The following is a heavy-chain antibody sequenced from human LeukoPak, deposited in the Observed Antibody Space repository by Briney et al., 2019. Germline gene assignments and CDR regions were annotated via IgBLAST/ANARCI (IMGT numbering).Heavy chain of an antibody. D-gene: IGHD6-13*01. CDR1: GFTFDDYG. CDR3: AKVYSSSWYAVFDY. Sequence: GGSLRLSCAASGFTFDDYGMSWVRQAPGKGLEWVSGINWNGGSTGYADSVKGRFTISRDNSKNTLYLQMNSLRAEDTAVYYCAKVYSSSWYAVFDYWGQGTLVTVSS. J-gene: IGHJ4*02. CDR2: INWNGGST. V-gene: IGHV3-20*04.